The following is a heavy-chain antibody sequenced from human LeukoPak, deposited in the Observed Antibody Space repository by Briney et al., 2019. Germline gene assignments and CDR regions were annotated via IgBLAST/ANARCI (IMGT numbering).Heavy chain of an antibody. D-gene: IGHD5-12*01. CDR1: GFTSSSYG. CDR3: AKAGWLRFGYFDY. J-gene: IGHJ4*02. V-gene: IGHV3-33*06. CDR2: IWYDGSNK. Sequence: PGGSLRLSCAASGFTSSSYGMHWVRQAPGKGLEWVAVIWYDGSNKYYADSVKGRFTISRDNSKNTLYLQMNSLRAEDTAVYYCAKAGWLRFGYFDYWGQGTLVTVSS.